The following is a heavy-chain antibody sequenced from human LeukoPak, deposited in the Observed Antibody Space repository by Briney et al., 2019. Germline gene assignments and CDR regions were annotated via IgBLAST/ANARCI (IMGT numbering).Heavy chain of an antibody. D-gene: IGHD3-22*01. CDR2: ISSSSSHI. Sequence: GGSLRLSCAASGFTFSSYSMNWVRQAPGKGLEWVSSISSSSSHIYYADSVKGRFTISRDNSKNTLYLQMNSLRAEDTAVYYCAGLPAYYYDTSGFYFDYWGQGTLVTVSS. CDR1: GFTFSSYS. V-gene: IGHV3-21*01. J-gene: IGHJ4*02. CDR3: AGLPAYYYDTSGFYFDY.